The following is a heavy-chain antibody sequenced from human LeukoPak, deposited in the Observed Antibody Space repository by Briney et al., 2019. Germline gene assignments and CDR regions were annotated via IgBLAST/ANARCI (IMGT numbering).Heavy chain of an antibody. V-gene: IGHV4-59*08. Sequence: PGGSLRLSCAASGFTFSIYAMSWVRQAPGKGLEWIGYIYYSGSTNYNPSLKSRVTISVDTSKNQFSLKLSSVTAADTAVYYCARQPVAAASYWYFDLWGRGTLVTVSS. CDR2: IYYSGST. CDR3: ARQPVAAASYWYFDL. J-gene: IGHJ2*01. CDR1: GFTFSIYA. D-gene: IGHD6-13*01.